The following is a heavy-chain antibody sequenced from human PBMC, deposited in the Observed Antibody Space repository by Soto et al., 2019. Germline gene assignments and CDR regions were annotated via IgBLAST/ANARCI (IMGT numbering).Heavy chain of an antibody. CDR3: AKEGDLIGYNYGSCFDY. CDR2: ISGSGGST. CDR1: GFTFSSYA. D-gene: IGHD5-18*01. V-gene: IGHV3-23*01. Sequence: GGSLRLSCEASGFTFSSYAMSWGRQAPGKGLEWVAGISGSGGSTYYTDSVRGRFTISRDNSKNTVYLQMNSLRAEDTAVYYCAKEGDLIGYNYGSCFDYWGQGTLVTVSS. J-gene: IGHJ4*02.